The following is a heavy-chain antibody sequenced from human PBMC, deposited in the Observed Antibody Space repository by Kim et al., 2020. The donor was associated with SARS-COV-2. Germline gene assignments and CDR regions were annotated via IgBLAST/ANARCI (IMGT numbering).Heavy chain of an antibody. Sequence: SETLSLTCTVSGGSISSSSYYWGWIRQPPGKGLEWIGSIYYSGSTYYNPSLKSRVTISVDTSKNQFSLKLSSVTAADTAVYYCARDRNMVGIAAAGAFDYWGQGTLVTVSS. CDR2: IYYSGST. D-gene: IGHD6-13*01. CDR1: GGSISSSSYY. CDR3: ARDRNMVGIAAAGAFDY. V-gene: IGHV4-39*07. J-gene: IGHJ4*02.